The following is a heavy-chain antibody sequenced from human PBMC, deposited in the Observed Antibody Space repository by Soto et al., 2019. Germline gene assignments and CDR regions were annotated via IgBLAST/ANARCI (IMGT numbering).Heavy chain of an antibody. D-gene: IGHD4-17*01. CDR1: GFTFSSYS. Sequence: PGGSLRLSCAASGFTFSSYSMNWVRQAPGKGLEWVSYISSSSSTIYYADSVKGRFTISRDNAKNSLYLQMNSLRAEDTAVYYCARDDRFTVAASYYGMDVWGQGTTVTVSS. J-gene: IGHJ6*02. CDR2: ISSSSSTI. V-gene: IGHV3-48*04. CDR3: ARDDRFTVAASYYGMDV.